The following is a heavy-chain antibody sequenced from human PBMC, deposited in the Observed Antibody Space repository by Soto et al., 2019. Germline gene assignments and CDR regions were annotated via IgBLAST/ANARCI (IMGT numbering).Heavy chain of an antibody. CDR3: ARDQGDVVVPAAIARYGMDV. J-gene: IGHJ6*02. V-gene: IGHV3-30-3*01. CDR2: ISYDGSNK. Sequence: GGSLRLSCAASGFTFSSYAMHWVRQAPGKGLEWVAVISYDGSNKYYADSVKGRFTISRDNSKNTLYLQMNSLRAEDTAVYYCARDQGDVVVPAAIARYGMDVWGQGTTVTVSS. D-gene: IGHD2-2*01. CDR1: GFTFSSYA.